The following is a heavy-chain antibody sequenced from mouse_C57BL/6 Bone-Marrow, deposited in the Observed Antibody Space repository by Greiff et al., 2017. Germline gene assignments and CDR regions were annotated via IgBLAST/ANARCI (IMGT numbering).Heavy chain of an antibody. CDR2: ISSGSSTI. CDR1: GFTFSDYG. CDR3: ARASQAYYYAMDY. J-gene: IGHJ4*01. Sequence: EVKVVASGGGLVKPGGSLKLSCAASGFTFSDYGMHWVRQAPEKGLEWVAYISSGSSTIYYADTVKGRFTISRDNAKNTLFLQMTSLRSEDTAMYYCARASQAYYYAMDYWGQGTSVTVSS. V-gene: IGHV5-17*01. D-gene: IGHD3-2*02.